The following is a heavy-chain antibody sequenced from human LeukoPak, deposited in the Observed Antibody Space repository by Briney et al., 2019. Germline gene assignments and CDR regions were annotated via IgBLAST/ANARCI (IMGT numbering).Heavy chain of an antibody. CDR1: GGSISSSTYY. V-gene: IGHV4-39*01. J-gene: IGHJ4*02. Sequence: SETLSLTCTVSGGSISSSTYYWGWIRQPPGKGLERIGSIYSSGSTFYNPSLKSRVTISVDTSKNQFSLKLSSVTAADTAVYYWASLAWSAYYGSGDCWGQGALVTVSS. CDR3: ASLAWSAYYGSGDC. D-gene: IGHD3-3*01. CDR2: IYSSGST.